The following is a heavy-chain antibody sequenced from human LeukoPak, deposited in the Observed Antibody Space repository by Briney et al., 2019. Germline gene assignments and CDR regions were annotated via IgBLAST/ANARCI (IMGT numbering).Heavy chain of an antibody. D-gene: IGHD6-19*01. CDR3: ARDSGGWYRWFDP. V-gene: IGHV4-39*07. CDR1: GASTSDSSYY. J-gene: IGHJ5*02. Sequence: SSETLSLTCSVSGASTSDSSYYWGWIRQPPGKGLEWIGSIYYSGRTYYNSSLKSRVTISVDTSKNQFSLKLNSVTAADTAVYYCARDSGGWYRWFDPWGQGTLVTVSS. CDR2: IYYSGRT.